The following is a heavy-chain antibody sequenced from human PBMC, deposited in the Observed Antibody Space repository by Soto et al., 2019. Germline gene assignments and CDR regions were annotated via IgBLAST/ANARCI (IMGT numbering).Heavy chain of an antibody. CDR3: ATDRPIGGIGTSHN. J-gene: IGHJ4*02. Sequence: ASVKVSCKASGYTFTSYGMSWVRQAPGQGLEWMGWISPYNGRTNYAQKVQGRITLTTDTSTSTGYMELKSLRSDDTAVYYCATDRPIGGIGTSHNWGQGTLVTVSS. CDR2: ISPYNGRT. D-gene: IGHD6-13*01. CDR1: GYTFTSYG. V-gene: IGHV1-18*01.